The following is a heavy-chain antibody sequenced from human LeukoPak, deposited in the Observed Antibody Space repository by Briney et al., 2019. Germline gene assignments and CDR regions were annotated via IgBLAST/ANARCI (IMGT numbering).Heavy chain of an antibody. CDR3: ARDSSGWYH. Sequence: PGGSLRLSCVASGVTFSTSWMSWVRQAPGRGLEWVGNIKPDGSEAYYVDSVRGRFSISRDNAKNSMYLQMNSLRAEDTAVYYCARDSSGWYHWGQGTLVTVSS. CDR2: IKPDGSEA. CDR1: GVTFSTSW. J-gene: IGHJ5*02. V-gene: IGHV3-7*01. D-gene: IGHD6-19*01.